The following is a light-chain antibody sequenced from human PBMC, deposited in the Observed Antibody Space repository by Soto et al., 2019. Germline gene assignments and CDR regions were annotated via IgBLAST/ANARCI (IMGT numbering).Light chain of an antibody. CDR1: QSVRSN. CDR3: HQRSKMPLT. V-gene: IGKV3-15*01. J-gene: IGKJ1*01. CDR2: GAS. Sequence: EIVMSQSPATLSVSPGERATVYCRASQSVRSNLAWYQQIPGQAPRLLIYGASTRATGIPARFSGTGSETDFTLTIISLVPEDFAIYYCHQRSKMPLTFGHGTKVEI.